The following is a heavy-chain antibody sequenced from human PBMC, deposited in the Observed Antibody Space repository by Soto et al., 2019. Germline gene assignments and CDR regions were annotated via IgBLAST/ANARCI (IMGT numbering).Heavy chain of an antibody. V-gene: IGHV1-3*01. CDR1: GYTFTSYA. Sequence: ASVKVSCKASGYTFTSYAMHWVRQAPGQRLEWMGWINAGNGNTKYSQKFQGRVTITRDTSASTAYMELSSLRSEDTAVYYCARAEQWPNEYNWFDPWGQGTLVTVSS. CDR2: INAGNGNT. J-gene: IGHJ5*02. D-gene: IGHD6-19*01. CDR3: ARAEQWPNEYNWFDP.